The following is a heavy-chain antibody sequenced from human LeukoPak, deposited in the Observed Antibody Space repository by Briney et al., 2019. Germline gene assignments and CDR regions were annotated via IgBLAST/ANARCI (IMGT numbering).Heavy chain of an antibody. D-gene: IGHD3-10*02. CDR2: IYYSGST. CDR1: GGSISSGSYY. J-gene: IGHJ6*04. CDR3: ASSPMVGYYYGMDV. V-gene: IGHV4-61*10. Sequence: PSETLSLTCTVSGGSISSGSYYWSWIRQPAGKGLEWIGHIYYSGSTNHNPSLKSRVTISVDTSKKQFSLKLSSVTAADTAVYYCASSPMVGYYYGMDVWGKGTTVTVSS.